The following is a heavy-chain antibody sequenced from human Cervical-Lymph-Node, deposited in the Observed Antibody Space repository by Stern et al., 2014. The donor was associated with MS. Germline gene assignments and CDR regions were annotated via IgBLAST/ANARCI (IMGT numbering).Heavy chain of an antibody. D-gene: IGHD2-2*01. CDR1: GDAIRNYA. CDR2: SIPLFGTA. Sequence: HVQLVQSGAEVKKPGSSAKVSCKASGDAIRNYAISWVRQPPGQGLEWMGVSIPLFGTANYAQKFQGRITLSANESTSTAYMELSSLRPEDTAVYYCARSDVPAAVASIDYWGQGTLVTVSS. V-gene: IGHV1-69*01. J-gene: IGHJ4*02. CDR3: ARSDVPAAVASIDY.